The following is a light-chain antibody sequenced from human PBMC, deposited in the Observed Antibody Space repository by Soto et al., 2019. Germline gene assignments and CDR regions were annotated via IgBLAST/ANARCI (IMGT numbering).Light chain of an antibody. Sequence: DIQMTQSPSTLSASVGDRVTITCRASQSISSWLAWYQQKPGKAPKLLIYKASSLESGVPSRFSGSGSGTESTLTISSRQPDDFATYYCQQYNSYPYTFGQGTKLEIK. V-gene: IGKV1-5*03. J-gene: IGKJ2*01. CDR3: QQYNSYPYT. CDR2: KAS. CDR1: QSISSW.